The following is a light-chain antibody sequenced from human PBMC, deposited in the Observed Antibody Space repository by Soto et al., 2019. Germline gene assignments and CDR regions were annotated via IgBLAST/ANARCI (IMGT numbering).Light chain of an antibody. CDR1: QSVDSSF. Sequence: EIVLTQSPGSLSLSPGERATLSCRASQSVDSSFFAWYQKKPGQAPRLLIYGASKRATGIPDRFSGSGSGTDFTLTISRLEPEDLAEYNCQQYVSAVTFGQGTKVEIK. V-gene: IGKV3-20*01. CDR2: GAS. J-gene: IGKJ1*01. CDR3: QQYVSAVT.